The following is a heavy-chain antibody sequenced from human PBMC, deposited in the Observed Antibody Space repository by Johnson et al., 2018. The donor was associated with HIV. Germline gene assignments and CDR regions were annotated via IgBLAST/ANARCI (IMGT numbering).Heavy chain of an antibody. CDR1: GFTFSSYG. CDR3: AKAPYGSGIRPGAFDI. CDR2: ISYDGSKK. V-gene: IGHV3-30*18. D-gene: IGHD3-10*01. J-gene: IGHJ3*02. Sequence: QMLLVESGGGVVQPGRSLRLSCAASGFTFSSYGMHWVRQAPGQALAWVAVISYDGSKKYYAGSVKGRFTISRDNSKTTLYLQLNSLRAEDTAVYYCAKAPYGSGIRPGAFDIWGQGTMVTVSS.